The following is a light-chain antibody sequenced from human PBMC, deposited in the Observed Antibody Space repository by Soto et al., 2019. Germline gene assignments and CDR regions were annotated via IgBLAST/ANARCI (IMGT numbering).Light chain of an antibody. CDR1: SSNIGTNT. CDR3: AAWDVRLVV. Sequence: QSVLTQPPSASGTPGQRVTISCSGSSSNIGTNTVIWYQQLPGAAPNLLIYSDNQRPSGVPERFSGSKSGTSASLVISGLQSEDEGDYYCAAWDVRLVVFGGGTKLTVL. CDR2: SDN. V-gene: IGLV1-44*01. J-gene: IGLJ2*01.